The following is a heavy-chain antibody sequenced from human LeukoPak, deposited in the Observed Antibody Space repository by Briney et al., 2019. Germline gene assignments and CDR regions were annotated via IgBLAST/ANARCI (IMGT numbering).Heavy chain of an antibody. Sequence: ASVKVSCKASGYTFTGYYMHWVRQAPGQGLEWMGGIIPIFDVANSAQKFQGRVTFTADKSTNTAYMELSSLRSEDTAMYFCARGDSDDSGDFRTFEYWGQGTLVTVSS. CDR2: IIPIFDVA. V-gene: IGHV1-2*02. CDR1: GYTFTGYY. D-gene: IGHD4-17*01. CDR3: ARGDSDDSGDFRTFEY. J-gene: IGHJ4*02.